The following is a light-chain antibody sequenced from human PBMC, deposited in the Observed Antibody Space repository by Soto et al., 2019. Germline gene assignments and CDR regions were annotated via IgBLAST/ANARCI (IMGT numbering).Light chain of an antibody. CDR2: QVS. CDR3: SSHAGNYNVV. J-gene: IGLJ3*02. V-gene: IGLV2-8*01. CDR1: SSDVGGYNF. Sequence: QSALTQPPSASVSPGQSVTFSCTGTSSDVGGYNFVSWYQQHPGKAPRLLIYQVSKRPSGVPDRFSGSKSGNTASLTISGVQAEDEAGYHCSSHAGNYNVVFGGGTKLTVL.